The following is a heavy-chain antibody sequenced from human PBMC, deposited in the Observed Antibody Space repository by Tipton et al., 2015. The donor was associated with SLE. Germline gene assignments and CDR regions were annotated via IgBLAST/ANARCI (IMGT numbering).Heavy chain of an antibody. CDR3: AKAEMGGGGQGWYFDL. J-gene: IGHJ2*01. V-gene: IGHV3-30*04. CDR2: IWYDGSYR. Sequence: SLRLSCAASGFTFSTYAMHWVRQAPGKGLEWVAVIWYDGSYRYYADSVEGRFTISRDNSKNTLYLQMNSLRPEDTAVYYCAKAEMGGGGQGWYFDLWGRGTLVTVSS. CDR1: GFTFSTYA. D-gene: IGHD3-16*01.